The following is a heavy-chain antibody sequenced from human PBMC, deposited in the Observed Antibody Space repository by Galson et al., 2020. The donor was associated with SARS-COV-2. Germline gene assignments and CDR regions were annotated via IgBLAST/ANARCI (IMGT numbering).Heavy chain of an antibody. CDR3: AKMEGIAVAATPN. CDR1: GFTFSSYA. J-gene: IGHJ4*02. CDR2: ISGSGAST. D-gene: IGHD6-19*01. V-gene: IGHV3-23*01. Sequence: GESLKISCAASGFTFSSYAMSWVRQAPGKGLDWVSSISGSGASTYYADSVKGRFTISRDNSKNTLYLQMNSLRAEDTAIYYCAKMEGIAVAATPNWGQGTLVTVSS.